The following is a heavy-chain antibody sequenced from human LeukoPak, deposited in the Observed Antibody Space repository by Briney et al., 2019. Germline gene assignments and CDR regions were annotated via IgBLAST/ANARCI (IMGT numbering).Heavy chain of an antibody. V-gene: IGHV4-30-4*01. D-gene: IGHD5-24*01. CDR2: IYYSGDT. CDR1: GGSISSGDYY. CDR3: ARVAAATTNPRFDY. Sequence: KPSETLSLTCTVSGGSISSGDYYWSWIRQPPGKGLEWIGYIYYSGDTYYNPSLRSRVTVSVDTSKNQFSLKVSSVTAADTAVYYCARVAAATTNPRFDYWGPGTLVTVSS. J-gene: IGHJ4*02.